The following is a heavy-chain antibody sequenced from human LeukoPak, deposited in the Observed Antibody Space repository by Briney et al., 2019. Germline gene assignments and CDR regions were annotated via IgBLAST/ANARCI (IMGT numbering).Heavy chain of an antibody. CDR3: ARNYYGSAPNDNWFDP. CDR1: GYTFTGYY. CDR2: INPNSGGT. D-gene: IGHD3-10*01. V-gene: IGHV1-2*02. Sequence: ASVKVSCKASGYTFTGYYMHWVRQAPGQGLEWMGWINPNSGGTNYAQKFQGRVTMTRDTSISTAYMELSRLRSDDTAVYYRARNYYGSAPNDNWFDPWGQGTLVTVSS. J-gene: IGHJ5*02.